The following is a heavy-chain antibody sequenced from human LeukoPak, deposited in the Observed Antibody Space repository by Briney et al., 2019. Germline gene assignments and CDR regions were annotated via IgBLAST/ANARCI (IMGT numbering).Heavy chain of an antibody. J-gene: IGHJ4*02. Sequence: PSETLSLTCTVSGVSIFSYYWNWIRQPPGQGLEWIGYIHYSGTTNYNPSLKSRVSISIDTSKSQFSLKLTSATAADTAIYYCATGRSIRYFDYWGQGTLVTVS. D-gene: IGHD3-9*01. CDR2: IHYSGTT. V-gene: IGHV4-59*08. CDR1: GVSIFSYY. CDR3: ATGRSIRYFDY.